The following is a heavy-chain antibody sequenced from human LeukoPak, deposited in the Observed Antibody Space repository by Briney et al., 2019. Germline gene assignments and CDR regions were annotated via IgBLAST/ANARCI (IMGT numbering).Heavy chain of an antibody. D-gene: IGHD3-10*01. CDR2: INHSGST. CDR3: ARTSGYYYGSGSYYGSYWFDP. V-gene: IGHV4-34*01. Sequence: PSETLSLTCAVYGGSFSGYYWSWIRQPPGKGLEWIGEINHSGSTNYNPSLKSRVTISVDTSKNQFSLKLSSVTAADTAVYYCARTSGYYYGSGSYYGSYWFDPWGQGTLVTVSS. J-gene: IGHJ5*02. CDR1: GGSFSGYY.